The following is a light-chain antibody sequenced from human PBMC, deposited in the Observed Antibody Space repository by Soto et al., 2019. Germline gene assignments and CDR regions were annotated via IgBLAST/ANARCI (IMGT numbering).Light chain of an antibody. J-gene: IGLJ1*01. CDR3: CSYAGSYTWV. Sequence: CTGTSSDVGGYNYVSWYEQHPVKAPKLMIYDVTKRPSGVPDRFSGSKSGNTASLTISGLQAEDEADYYCCSYAGSYTWVFGTGTKLTVL. V-gene: IGLV2-11*01. CDR1: SSDVGGYNY. CDR2: DVT.